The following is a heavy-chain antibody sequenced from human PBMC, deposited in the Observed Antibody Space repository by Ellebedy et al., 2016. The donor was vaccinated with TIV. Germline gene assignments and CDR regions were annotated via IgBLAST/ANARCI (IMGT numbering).Heavy chain of an antibody. CDR3: ANYDYGDYFVVY. CDR1: GFTFSSYA. J-gene: IGHJ4*02. V-gene: IGHV3-23*01. Sequence: PGGSLRLSCAASGFTFSSYATGWVRQAPGRGLEWVSAISSTAGSTYYTDSVKGRFTISRDNSKSTLYLQMNSLRAEDTAVYYCANYDYGDYFVVYWGQGALVTVSS. D-gene: IGHD4-17*01. CDR2: ISSTAGST.